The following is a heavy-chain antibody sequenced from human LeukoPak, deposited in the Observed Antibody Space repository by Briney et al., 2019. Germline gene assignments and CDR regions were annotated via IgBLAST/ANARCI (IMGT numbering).Heavy chain of an antibody. CDR3: AREHGTIKYFDY. J-gene: IGHJ4*02. CDR2: IYTSGST. Sequence: PSQTLSLTCTVSGGSISSGSYYWSWIRQPAGKGLEWIGRIYTSGSTNYNPSLKSRVTISVDTSKNQFSLKLSSVTAADTAVYYCAREHGTIKYFDYWGQGTLVTVSS. D-gene: IGHD1-26*01. CDR1: GGSISSGSYY. V-gene: IGHV4-61*02.